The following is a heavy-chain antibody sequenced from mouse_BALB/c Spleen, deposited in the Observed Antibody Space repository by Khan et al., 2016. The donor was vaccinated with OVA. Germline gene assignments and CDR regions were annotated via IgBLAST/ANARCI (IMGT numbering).Heavy chain of an antibody. V-gene: IGHV14-1*02. Sequence: VQLQQSGAELVRPGALVKLSCKASGFNIKDYYLHWVKQRPEQGLEWIGWIDPENGETVYDPKFQDKASITADTSSNTAYLQFRSLTSEDTAVYYGARSGYFAWFAYWGQGTLVTVSA. CDR1: GFNIKDYY. CDR3: ARSGYFAWFAY. CDR2: IDPENGET. J-gene: IGHJ3*01.